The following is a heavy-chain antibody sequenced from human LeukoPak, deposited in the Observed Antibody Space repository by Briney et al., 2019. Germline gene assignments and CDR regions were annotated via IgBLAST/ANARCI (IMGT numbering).Heavy chain of an antibody. J-gene: IGHJ4*02. V-gene: IGHV1-3*01. Sequence: ASVNVSCKASGYTFTSYAMHWVRQAPGQRLEWMGWINAGNGNTKYSQKFQGRVTITRDTSASTAYMELSSLRSEDTAVYYCARVVTAILSIDYWGQGTLVTVSS. CDR1: GYTFTSYA. CDR3: ARVVTAILSIDY. CDR2: INAGNGNT. D-gene: IGHD2-21*02.